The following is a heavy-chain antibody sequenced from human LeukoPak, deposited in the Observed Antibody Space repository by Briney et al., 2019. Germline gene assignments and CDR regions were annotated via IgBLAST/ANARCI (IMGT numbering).Heavy chain of an antibody. D-gene: IGHD6-13*01. CDR2: INPNSGGT. CDR1: GYTFTGYY. V-gene: IGHV1-2*04. J-gene: IGHJ5*02. CDR3: ARGDSSSWGWFDP. Sequence: GASVKVSCKASGYTFTGYYMLWVRQAPGQGLEWMGWINPNSGGTNYAQKFQGWVTMTRDTSISTAYMELSRLRSDDTAVYYCARGDSSSWGWFDPWGQGTLVTVSS.